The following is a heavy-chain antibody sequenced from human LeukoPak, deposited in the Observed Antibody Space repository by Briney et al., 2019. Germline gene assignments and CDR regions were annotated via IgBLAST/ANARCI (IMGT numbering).Heavy chain of an antibody. Sequence: GGSLRLSCAASGFTFSSYGMHWVRQAPGKGLEWVAVISYDGSNKYYADSVKGRFTISRDNSKNTLYLQMNSLRAEDTAVYYCAKGERDEGVDYWGQGTLVTVSS. V-gene: IGHV3-30*18. CDR2: ISYDGSNK. CDR1: GFTFSSYG. J-gene: IGHJ4*02. CDR3: AKGERDEGVDY.